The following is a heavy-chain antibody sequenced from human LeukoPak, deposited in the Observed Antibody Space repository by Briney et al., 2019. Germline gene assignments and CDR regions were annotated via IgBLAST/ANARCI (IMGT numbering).Heavy chain of an antibody. CDR3: ARRVEYSKAWDY. V-gene: IGHV4-38-2*01. Sequence: PSETLSLTCAVSGYSISSGYYWGWIRQPPGKGLEWIGSIYHSGSTYYNPSPKSRVTISVDMSKDQFCLKLSSVSAADTAVYYCARRVEYSKAWDYWGQGTLVTVSS. D-gene: IGHD4-11*01. J-gene: IGHJ4*02. CDR2: IYHSGST. CDR1: GYSISSGYY.